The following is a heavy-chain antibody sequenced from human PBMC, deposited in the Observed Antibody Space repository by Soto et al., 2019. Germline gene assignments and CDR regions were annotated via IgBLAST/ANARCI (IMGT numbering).Heavy chain of an antibody. CDR1: GYTFTSYY. J-gene: IGHJ4*02. Sequence: ASVKVSCKASGYTFTSYYMHWVRQAPGQGLEWMGIINPSGGSTSYAQKFQGRVTMTRDTSTSTVYMELSSLRSEDTAVYYCARDRDIAAAGHHFDYWGQGTLVTGSS. D-gene: IGHD6-13*01. V-gene: IGHV1-46*03. CDR3: ARDRDIAAAGHHFDY. CDR2: INPSGGST.